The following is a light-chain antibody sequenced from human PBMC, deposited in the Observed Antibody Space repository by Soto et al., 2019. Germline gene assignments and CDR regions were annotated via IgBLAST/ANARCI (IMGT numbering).Light chain of an antibody. CDR1: QSVSSR. Sequence: IVFTESPCALSLSPGERATFSCRASQSVSSRLAWYQQKPGQAPRLLISGASSRATGIPDRFSGSGSATDFTLTISRLEPEDFALYYCQQYGSSPITFGQGTRLEIK. CDR3: QQYGSSPIT. V-gene: IGKV3-20*01. CDR2: GAS. J-gene: IGKJ5*01.